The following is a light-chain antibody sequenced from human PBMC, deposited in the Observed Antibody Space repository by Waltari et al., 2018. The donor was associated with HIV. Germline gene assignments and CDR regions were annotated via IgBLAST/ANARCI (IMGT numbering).Light chain of an antibody. Sequence: QSALTQPASVSGSPGQSITISCTGTSSAAGGYNYVSWYQQHPGKAPKFMIYEVSNRPSGVSKRFSGSKSGNTASLTISGLQAEDEADYYCSSYTSTSTGVFGTGTKVTVL. J-gene: IGLJ1*01. CDR3: SSYTSTSTGV. CDR1: SSAAGGYNY. V-gene: IGLV2-14*01. CDR2: EVS.